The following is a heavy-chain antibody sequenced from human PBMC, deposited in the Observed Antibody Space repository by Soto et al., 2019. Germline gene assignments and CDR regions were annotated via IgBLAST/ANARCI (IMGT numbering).Heavy chain of an antibody. CDR1: GLTFSDYG. Sequence: GGSLRLSCVVSGLTFSDYGFHWVRQAPGKGLDWVAAISYDGSFVYYADSVRGRFTISRDNSRNTLDLQMNTLRHEDTAVYYCARERGRTRNLATEVWGQGTSVTVSS. V-gene: IGHV3-30*03. CDR2: ISYDGSFV. CDR3: ARERGRTRNLATEV. J-gene: IGHJ6*01. D-gene: IGHD1-1*01.